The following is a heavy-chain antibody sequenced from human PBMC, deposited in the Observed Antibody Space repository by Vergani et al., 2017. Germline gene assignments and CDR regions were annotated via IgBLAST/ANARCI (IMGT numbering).Heavy chain of an antibody. CDR1: GGTFSSYA. D-gene: IGHD3-22*01. J-gene: IGHJ3*02. Sequence: QVQLVQSGAEVKKPGSSVKVSCKASGGTFSSYAISWVRQAPGQGLEWMGGIIPIFGTANYAQKFQGRVTITADESTSTAYMELSSLRSEDTAVYYCARSRNYDRSGYYYVIGPSDAFDIWGQGTMVTVSS. V-gene: IGHV1-69*01. CDR3: ARSRNYDRSGYYYVIGPSDAFDI. CDR2: IIPIFGTA.